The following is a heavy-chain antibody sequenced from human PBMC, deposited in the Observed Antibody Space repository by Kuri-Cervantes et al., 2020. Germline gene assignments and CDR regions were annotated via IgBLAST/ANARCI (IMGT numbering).Heavy chain of an antibody. J-gene: IGHJ4*02. CDR2: ISYDGSNK. D-gene: IGHD1-26*01. CDR3: AKERLVGGSYYYYFDY. V-gene: IGHV3-30*18. Sequence: GESLKISCAASGFTFSSYGMHWVRQAPGKGPEWVAVISYDGSNKYYADSVKGRFTISRDNSKNTLYLQMNSLRAEDTAVYYCAKERLVGGSYYYYFDYWGQGTLVTVSS. CDR1: GFTFSSYG.